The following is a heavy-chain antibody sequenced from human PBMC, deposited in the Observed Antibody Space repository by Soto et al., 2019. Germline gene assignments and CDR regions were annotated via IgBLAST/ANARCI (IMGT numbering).Heavy chain of an antibody. D-gene: IGHD6-19*01. J-gene: IGHJ4*02. V-gene: IGHV3-64*01. CDR3: ARGRVEDSSGWATYFDY. CDR2: INTNGVNT. Sequence: EVQLVESGGGLVQPGGSLRLSCAASGFTFSGYFMFWVRQAPGTGLEYVSAINTNGVNTFYAKSVKGRFTISRDNSKNTMYLQMGSLRAEDMAVYYCARGRVEDSSGWATYFDYWGQGTLVTVSS. CDR1: GFTFSGYF.